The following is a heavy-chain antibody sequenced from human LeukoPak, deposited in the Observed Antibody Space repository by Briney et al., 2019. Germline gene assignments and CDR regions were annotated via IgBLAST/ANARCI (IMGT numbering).Heavy chain of an antibody. D-gene: IGHD2-15*01. V-gene: IGHV1-69*04. Sequence: AVKVSCKASRGTFSSYAFSWVRQAPGQGLEWMGKIIPIFGLANYAQTFQGRVTITADKSTSSAYMELSSLRSEDTGVYYCARAEYAVAYYYYYGMDVWGQGTTVTVSS. J-gene: IGHJ6*02. CDR1: RGTFSSYA. CDR2: IIPIFGLA. CDR3: ARAEYAVAYYYYYGMDV.